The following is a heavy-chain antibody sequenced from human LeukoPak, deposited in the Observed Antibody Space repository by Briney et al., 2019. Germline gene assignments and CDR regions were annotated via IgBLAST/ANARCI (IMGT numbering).Heavy chain of an antibody. V-gene: IGHV3-7*01. J-gene: IGHJ5*02. CDR1: GSTFSSSW. CDR2: IKQDGSDK. D-gene: IGHD3-9*01. Sequence: GGSLRLSCAASGSTFSSSWMTWVRQAPGKGLEWVANIKQDGSDKSYVDSVKGRFTISRDNAKNSLYLQMNSLRAEDTAVYYCARGNILTAWGQGTLVTVSS. CDR3: ARGNILTA.